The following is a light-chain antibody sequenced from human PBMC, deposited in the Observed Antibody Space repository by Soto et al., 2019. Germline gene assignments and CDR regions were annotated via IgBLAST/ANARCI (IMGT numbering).Light chain of an antibody. V-gene: IGLV2-14*01. Sequence: QSVLTQPASVSGSPGQSITICCTGNSSDVGGYNYVSWYQQHPGKAPKLMIYDVSNRPSGVSNRFPGSKSGNTASLTISGLQAEDEADYYCSSYTSSSTLYVFGTGTKVTVL. CDR1: SSDVGGYNY. CDR3: SSYTSSSTLYV. CDR2: DVS. J-gene: IGLJ1*01.